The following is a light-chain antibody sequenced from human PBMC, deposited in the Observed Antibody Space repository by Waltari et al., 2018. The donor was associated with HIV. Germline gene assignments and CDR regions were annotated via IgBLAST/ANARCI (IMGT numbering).Light chain of an antibody. CDR1: GSDIGRSNF. CDR2: EVS. CDR3: SSYTSSSIPV. V-gene: IGLV2-14*01. Sequence: QSALTQPASVSGSPRQSIPISCTGTGSDIGRSNFVSWYQQHPGKAPKLMIYEVSNRPSGVSNRFSGSNSGNTASLTISGLQAEDEADYYCSSYTSSSIPVFGTGTKVTVL. J-gene: IGLJ1*01.